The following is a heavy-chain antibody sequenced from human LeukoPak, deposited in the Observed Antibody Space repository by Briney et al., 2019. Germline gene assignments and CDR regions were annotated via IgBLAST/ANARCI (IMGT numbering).Heavy chain of an antibody. CDR2: INQDGTEK. V-gene: IGHV3-7*01. CDR1: GFTFSSYE. J-gene: IGHJ4*02. D-gene: IGHD1-26*01. Sequence: GGSLRLSCAASGFTFSSYEMNWVRQAPGKGLEWVANINQDGTEKYYVDSVKGRFTISRDNAKNSLYLQMNSLRAEDTAVYYCARRRYSGSSQHFDYWGQGTLVTVSS. CDR3: ARRRYSGSSQHFDY.